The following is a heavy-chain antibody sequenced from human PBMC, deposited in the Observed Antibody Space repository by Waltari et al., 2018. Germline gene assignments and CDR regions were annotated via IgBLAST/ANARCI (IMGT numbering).Heavy chain of an antibody. Sequence: EVQLLESGGGLVQPGGSLRLSCAASGFTFSSYAMSWVRQAPGKGLEWVSAISGSGGSTYYADSVKGRFTISRDNSKNTLYLQMNSLRAEDTAVYYCAKGDSSWYVNYYYGMDVWGQGTTVTVSS. V-gene: IGHV3-23*01. D-gene: IGHD6-13*01. CDR3: AKGDSSWYVNYYYGMDV. CDR2: ISGSGGST. CDR1: GFTFSSYA. J-gene: IGHJ6*02.